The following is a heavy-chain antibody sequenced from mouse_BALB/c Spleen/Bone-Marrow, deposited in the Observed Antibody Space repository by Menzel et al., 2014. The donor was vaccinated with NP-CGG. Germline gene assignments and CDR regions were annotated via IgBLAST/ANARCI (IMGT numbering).Heavy chain of an antibody. V-gene: IGHV2-9*02. J-gene: IGHJ4*01. CDR1: GFSLTSYG. D-gene: IGHD1-1*01. CDR2: IWAGGST. Sequence: VQGVESGPGLVAPSQSLSISCTVSGFSLTSYGVRWVRQPPGQGLEWLGVIWAGGSTNYNSALMSRLSINKDNSKSQVFLKMNSLQTDDTAMYCCAREGRGYYGSSGAAMDYWGQGTTVTVSS. CDR3: AREGRGYYGSSGAAMDY.